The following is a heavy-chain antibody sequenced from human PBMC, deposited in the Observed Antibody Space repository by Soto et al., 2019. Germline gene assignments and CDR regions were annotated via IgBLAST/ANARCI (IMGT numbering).Heavy chain of an antibody. CDR2: IYPGDSDT. CDR3: ARQKEPLAFDI. CDR1: GDSFISYW. J-gene: IGHJ3*02. Sequence: GEFLKIYCKGSGDSFISYWIGWVRQMPGKGLEWMGIIYPGDSDTRYSPSFQGQVTISADKSISTAYLQWSSLKASDTAMYYCARQKEPLAFDIWGQGTMVTVSS. V-gene: IGHV5-51*01. D-gene: IGHD1-1*01.